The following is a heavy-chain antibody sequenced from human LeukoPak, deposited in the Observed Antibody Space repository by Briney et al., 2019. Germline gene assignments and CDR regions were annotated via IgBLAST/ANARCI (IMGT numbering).Heavy chain of an antibody. CDR1: GFIFSNYG. CDR3: AREWGRIAVAGGPGY. V-gene: IGHV3-33*01. J-gene: IGHJ4*02. D-gene: IGHD6-19*01. Sequence: GGSLRLSCEASGFIFSNYGMHGVRQAPGKGLEWLALIWYEGQTKFYADSVKGRFTISRDNSGNTLFLHMTNLRVEDTAVYYCAREWGRIAVAGGPGYWGQGALVTASS. CDR2: IWYEGQTK.